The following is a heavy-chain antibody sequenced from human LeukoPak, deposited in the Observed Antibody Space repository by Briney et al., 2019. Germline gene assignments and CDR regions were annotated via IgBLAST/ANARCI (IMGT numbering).Heavy chain of an antibody. J-gene: IGHJ6*03. D-gene: IGHD3-22*01. Sequence: SETLSLTCAVYGGSFSGYYWSWIRQPPGKGLEWIGEINHSGSTNYNPSLKSRVTISVDTSKNQFSLKLSSVAAADTAVYYCARGATVITYSYMDVWGKGTTVTVSS. CDR1: GGSFSGYY. CDR2: INHSGST. CDR3: ARGATVITYSYMDV. V-gene: IGHV4-34*01.